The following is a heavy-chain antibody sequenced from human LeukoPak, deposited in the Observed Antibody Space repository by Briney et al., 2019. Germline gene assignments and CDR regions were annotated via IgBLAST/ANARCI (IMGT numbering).Heavy chain of an antibody. J-gene: IGHJ6*02. CDR1: GGSISSYY. Sequence: SETLSLTCTVSGGSISSYYWSWIRQPPGKGLEWIGYIYYSGSTNYNPSLKSRVTISVDTSKNQFPLKLSSVTAADTAVYYCARHTRSYGMDVWGQGTTVTVSS. CDR3: ARHTRSYGMDV. D-gene: IGHD2-2*01. V-gene: IGHV4-59*08. CDR2: IYYSGST.